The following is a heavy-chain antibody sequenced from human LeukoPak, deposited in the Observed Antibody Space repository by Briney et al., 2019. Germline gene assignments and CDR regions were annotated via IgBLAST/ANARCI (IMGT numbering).Heavy chain of an antibody. CDR2: ISSSSSYI. J-gene: IGHJ4*02. D-gene: IGHD6-6*01. V-gene: IGHV3-21*01. Sequence: GGSLRLSCAASGFTFSSYSMNWVRQAPGKGLEWASSISSSSSYIYYADSVKGRFTISRDNAKNSLYLQMNSLRAEDTAVYYCASQYSSSVDYWGQGTLVTVSS. CDR3: ASQYSSSVDY. CDR1: GFTFSSYS.